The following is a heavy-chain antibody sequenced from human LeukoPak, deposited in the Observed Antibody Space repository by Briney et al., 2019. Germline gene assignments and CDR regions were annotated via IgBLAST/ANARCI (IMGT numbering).Heavy chain of an antibody. CDR1: GFTFSSYG. Sequence: GGSLRLSCAASGFTFSSYGMHWVRQAPGKGLEWVAVIWYDGSNKYYADSVKGRFTISRDNSKNTLYLQMNSLRAEDTAVYYCAKDQWSGSYYVLDYWGQGTLVTVSS. V-gene: IGHV3-33*06. CDR2: IWYDGSNK. CDR3: AKDQWSGSYYVLDY. J-gene: IGHJ4*02. D-gene: IGHD1-26*01.